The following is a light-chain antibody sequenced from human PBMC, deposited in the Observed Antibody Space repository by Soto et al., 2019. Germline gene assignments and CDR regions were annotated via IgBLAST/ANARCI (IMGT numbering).Light chain of an antibody. V-gene: IGLV2-14*01. CDR1: SSDVGGYEY. Sequence: QSALSQPASVSGSPGQSITISCTGTSSDVGGYEYVPWYQHQPDKAPKLIIYDVTNRPSGVSTRFSGSKSGNTASLTISGIQTEDEADYYCASITRSSTSVFGTGTKVTVL. CDR2: DVT. J-gene: IGLJ1*01. CDR3: ASITRSSTSV.